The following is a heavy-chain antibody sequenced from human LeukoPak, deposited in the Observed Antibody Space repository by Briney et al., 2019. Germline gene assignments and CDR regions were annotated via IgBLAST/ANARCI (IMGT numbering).Heavy chain of an antibody. CDR1: GFPISRGYY. Sequence: SETLSLICTVSGFPISRGYYWGWIRQFPGQGLEWIVTFYHGPKTFSNPSLKSRVSISVDTSKNQFSLMLTSVTAADTAVYYCARDDYSNDWCDPWGQGTPAIVSS. CDR2: FYHGPKT. V-gene: IGHV4-38-2*02. CDR3: ARDDYSNDWCDP. J-gene: IGHJ5*02. D-gene: IGHD4-11*01.